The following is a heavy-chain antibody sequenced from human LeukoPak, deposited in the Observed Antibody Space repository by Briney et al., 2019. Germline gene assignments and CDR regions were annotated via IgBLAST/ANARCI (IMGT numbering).Heavy chain of an antibody. D-gene: IGHD6-19*01. CDR3: ARDSRGKQGLDYFDY. Sequence: GGSLRLSCAASGLTFSDYYMSWIRQAPGKGLEWVSYISSSGSTIYYADSVKGRFTISRDNAKNSLYLQMNSLRAEATAVYYCARDSRGKQGLDYFDYWGQGTLVTVSS. V-gene: IGHV3-11*01. CDR1: GLTFSDYY. J-gene: IGHJ4*02. CDR2: ISSSGSTI.